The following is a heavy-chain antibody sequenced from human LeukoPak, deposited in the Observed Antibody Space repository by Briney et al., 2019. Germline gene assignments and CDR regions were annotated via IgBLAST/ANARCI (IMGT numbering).Heavy chain of an antibody. D-gene: IGHD6-13*01. J-gene: IGHJ5*02. CDR2: ISGSGGST. CDR1: GFTFSSYA. CDR3: AKGPYSSSWYPNWFDP. Sequence: GGSLRLSCAASGFTFSSYAMSWVRQASGKGLEWVSAISGSGGSTYYADSVKGRFTISRDNSKNTLYLQMNSLRAEDTAVYYCAKGPYSSSWYPNWFDPWGQGTLVTVSS. V-gene: IGHV3-23*01.